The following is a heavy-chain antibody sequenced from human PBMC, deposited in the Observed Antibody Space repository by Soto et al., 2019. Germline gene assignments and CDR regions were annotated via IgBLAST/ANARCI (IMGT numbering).Heavy chain of an antibody. J-gene: IGHJ4*02. V-gene: IGHV3-53*01. CDR1: GFTVTSGS. Sequence: EVQLVESGGGLIQPGGSLRLSCAASGFTVTSGSMSWVRQAPGRGLEWVSVIYSGGGTYYAGSVRGRFTISRDNSKNTLCLQMNGLRAEDTAVYYCARGHPGVEVAAPCYWGQGPLVSVSS. CDR2: IYSGGGT. D-gene: IGHD3-3*01. CDR3: ARGHPGVEVAAPCY.